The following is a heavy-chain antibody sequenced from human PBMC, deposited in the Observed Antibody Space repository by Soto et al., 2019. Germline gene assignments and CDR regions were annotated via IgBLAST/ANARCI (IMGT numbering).Heavy chain of an antibody. CDR3: ARLPTPGSSNSSPAWYFDL. D-gene: IGHD6-6*01. CDR2: IYYSGST. V-gene: IGHV4-59*08. CDR1: GGSISSYY. Sequence: QVQLQESGPGLVKPSETLSLTCTVSGGSISSYYWSWIRQPPGKGLEWIGYIYYSGSTNYNPSLTSRVTISIDPSKNQSSLKLSPLPAADTALYNRARLPTPGSSNSSPAWYFDLWGRGPLVPVSS. J-gene: IGHJ2*01.